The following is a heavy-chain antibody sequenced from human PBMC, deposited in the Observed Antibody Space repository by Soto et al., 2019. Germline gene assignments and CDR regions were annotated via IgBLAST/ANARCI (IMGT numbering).Heavy chain of an antibody. D-gene: IGHD6-13*01. CDR3: GTGSSWTKVES. Sequence: SVKVSCKASGGTLSRSAISWVRQAPGQGLEWIGGIIPIFGPAIYAQKFRGRVSIIADESTRTAYMEMSSLRSDDTAVYYCGTGSSWTKVESWGQGTLVTVSS. J-gene: IGHJ4*02. V-gene: IGHV1-69*13. CDR1: GGTLSRSA. CDR2: IIPIFGPA.